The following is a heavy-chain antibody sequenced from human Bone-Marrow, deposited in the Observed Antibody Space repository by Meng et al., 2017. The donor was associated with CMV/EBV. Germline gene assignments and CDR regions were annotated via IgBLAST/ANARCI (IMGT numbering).Heavy chain of an antibody. J-gene: IGHJ5*02. CDR3: ARGRIVVVPAARYRGTYWSDP. V-gene: IGHV1-8*01. CDR1: SYD. D-gene: IGHD2-2*01. CDR2: MNPNSGNT. Sequence: SYDITWVRQATGQGLEWMGWMNPNSGNTGYAQKFQGRVTMTRNTSISTAYMELSSLRSEDTAVYYCARGRIVVVPAARYRGTYWSDPWGQGTLVTVSS.